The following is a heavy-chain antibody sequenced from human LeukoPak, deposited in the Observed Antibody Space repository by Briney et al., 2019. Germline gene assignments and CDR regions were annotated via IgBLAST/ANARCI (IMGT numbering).Heavy chain of an antibody. CDR3: AKGYYGDLTNNWFDP. CDR2: IRYDGSNK. CDR1: GFTFSSYG. V-gene: IGHV3-30*02. Sequence: GGSRRLSCAASGFTFSSYGMHWVRQAPGKGLEWVTFIRYDGSNKYYADSVKGRFTISRDNSKNTLYLQMNTLRAEDTAMYYCAKGYYGDLTNNWFDPWGQGTLVTVSS. J-gene: IGHJ5*02. D-gene: IGHD4-17*01.